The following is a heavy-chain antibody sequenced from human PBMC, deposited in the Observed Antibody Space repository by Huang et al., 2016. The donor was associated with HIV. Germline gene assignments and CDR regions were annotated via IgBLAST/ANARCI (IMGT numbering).Heavy chain of an antibody. V-gene: IGHV4-4*07. J-gene: IGHJ4*02. CDR2: MYNRGTT. CDR3: AREGNDVGGGFDH. CDR1: GGSIRNYY. D-gene: IGHD3-10*02. Sequence: QVQLQESGPGLVKPAETLSLTCRVAGGSIRNYYWSWIRQPAGKGLEWIGRMYNRGTTNYNPALRSRGTMSLDTSKNQFSLGWTSVTAADTAVYYCAREGNDVGGGFDHWGQGTLVTVSS.